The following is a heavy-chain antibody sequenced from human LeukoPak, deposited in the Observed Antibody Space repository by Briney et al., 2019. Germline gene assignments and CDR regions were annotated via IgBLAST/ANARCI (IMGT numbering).Heavy chain of an antibody. J-gene: IGHJ4*02. V-gene: IGHV1-46*01. CDR2: INPSGGST. Sequence: GASVKVSCKVSGYTLTELSMHWVRQAPGQGLEWMGIINPSGGSTSYAQKFQGRVTMTRDMSTSTVYMELSSLRSEDTAVYYCARGIGYLGDAVWDYWGQGTLVTVSS. CDR1: GYTLTELS. D-gene: IGHD4-17*01. CDR3: ARGIGYLGDAVWDY.